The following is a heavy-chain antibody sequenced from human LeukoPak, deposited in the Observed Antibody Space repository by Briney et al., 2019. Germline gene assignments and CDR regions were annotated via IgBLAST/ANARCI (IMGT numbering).Heavy chain of an antibody. D-gene: IGHD3-9*01. Sequence: GGSLRLSCAASGFTFGSYGMHWVRQAPGKGLEWVAVISYDGSNKYYADSVKGRFTISRDNSKNTLYLQMNSLRAEDTAVYYCAKGSTYYDILTGEFDYWGQGTLVTVSS. CDR3: AKGSTYYDILTGEFDY. V-gene: IGHV3-30*18. CDR1: GFTFGSYG. CDR2: ISYDGSNK. J-gene: IGHJ4*02.